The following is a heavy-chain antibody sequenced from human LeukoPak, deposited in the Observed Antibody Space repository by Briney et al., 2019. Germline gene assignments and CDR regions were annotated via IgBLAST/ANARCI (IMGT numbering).Heavy chain of an antibody. CDR3: ARGSGDYYYGMDV. Sequence: SETLSLTCTVSGVSIRSYYWSWIRQPPGKGLEWIGYIYYSGITNYNPSLKSRVTISVDTSKNQFSLKLSSVTAADTAVYHCARGSGDYYYGMDVWGQGTTVTVSS. CDR1: GVSIRSYY. D-gene: IGHD4-17*01. J-gene: IGHJ6*02. V-gene: IGHV4-59*08. CDR2: IYYSGIT.